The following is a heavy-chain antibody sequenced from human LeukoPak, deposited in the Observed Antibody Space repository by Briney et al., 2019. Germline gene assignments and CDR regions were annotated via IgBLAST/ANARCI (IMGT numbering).Heavy chain of an antibody. J-gene: IGHJ2*01. D-gene: IGHD1-26*01. CDR2: IYHSGST. V-gene: IGHV4-30-2*01. CDR1: GGSISSGSYY. CDR3: ARDNSGSTRAWYLDL. Sequence: SQTLSLTCTVSGGSISSGSYYWSWIRQPPGKGLEWIGYIYHSGSTYYNPSLKSRVTISVDRSKNQFSLKLSSVTAADTAVYYCARDNSGSTRAWYLDLWGRGPLVTFSS.